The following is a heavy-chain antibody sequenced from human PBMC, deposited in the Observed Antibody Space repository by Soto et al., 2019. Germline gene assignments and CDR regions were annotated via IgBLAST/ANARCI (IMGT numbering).Heavy chain of an antibody. Sequence: SDTLSLTCTVSGDSLSSGGHYWSLIGQHPGKGLEWIGHIYDSVNTYDSPSLRSRVTISADMSKNQFSLNLSSVTAADTAVYYCVRVDHRGYFAILTDYCGQGTLVGVCS. D-gene: IGHD3-9*01. V-gene: IGHV4-31*03. CDR2: IYDSVNT. CDR1: GDSLSSGGHY. J-gene: IGHJ4*02. CDR3: VRVDHRGYFAILTDY.